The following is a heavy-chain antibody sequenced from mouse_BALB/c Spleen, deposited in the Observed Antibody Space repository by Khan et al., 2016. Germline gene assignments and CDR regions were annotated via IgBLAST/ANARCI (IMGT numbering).Heavy chain of an antibody. Sequence: EVKLLEPGGGLVQPGGSLKLSCAASGFDFSRYWMSWVRQAPGKGLEWIGEINPDSSTINYTPSLKDKFIISRDNAKNTLYLQMSKVRSEDTALYNWARARYYEYLAYWGQGTLVTISA. CDR2: INPDSSTI. CDR3: ARARYYEYLAY. J-gene: IGHJ3*01. V-gene: IGHV4-1*02. D-gene: IGHD2-4*01. CDR1: GFDFSRYW.